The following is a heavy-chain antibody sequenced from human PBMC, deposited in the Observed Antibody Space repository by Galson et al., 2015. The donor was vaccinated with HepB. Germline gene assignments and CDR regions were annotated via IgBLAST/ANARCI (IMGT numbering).Heavy chain of an antibody. CDR3: ARDGGPYSSGWYDF. Sequence: SLRLSCAASGFTFSSFSMNWVRQAPGKGLEWVSSISSSGSYIYYADSVKGRFTISRDNAKNSLSLQMNSLRAEDTAVYYCARDGGPYSSGWYDFWGQGTLVTVSS. V-gene: IGHV3-21*01. CDR2: ISSSGSYI. CDR1: GFTFSSFS. D-gene: IGHD6-19*01. J-gene: IGHJ5*01.